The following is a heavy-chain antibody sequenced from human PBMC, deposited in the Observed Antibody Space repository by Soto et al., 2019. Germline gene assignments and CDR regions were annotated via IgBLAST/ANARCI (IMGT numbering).Heavy chain of an antibody. CDR3: ARGYYYDSSGYYYRSSYFDY. D-gene: IGHD3-22*01. CDR1: GGSFSGYY. CDR2: INHSGST. V-gene: IGHV4-34*01. J-gene: IGHJ4*02. Sequence: PSETLSLTCAVYGGSFSGYYWSWIRQPPGKGLEWIGEINHSGSTNYNPSLKSRVTISVDTSKNQFSLKLSSVTAADTAVYYCARGYYYDSSGYYYRSSYFDYWGQGTLVTVSS.